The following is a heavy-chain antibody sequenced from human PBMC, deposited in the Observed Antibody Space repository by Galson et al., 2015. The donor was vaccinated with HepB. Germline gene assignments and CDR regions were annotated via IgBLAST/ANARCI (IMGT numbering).Heavy chain of an antibody. J-gene: IGHJ6*02. CDR3: NTDWPLLLVTLLDV. CDR1: GFTFSNAW. V-gene: IGHV3-15*01. D-gene: IGHD2-8*02. Sequence: SLRLSCAASGFTFSNAWMSWVRQAPGKGLEWIGRIKSESDGGTTHYAAPVKGRFTISRDDSKNTLYLQMNSLKTEDTAVYYCNTDWPLLLVTLLDVWGQGTAVTVSS. CDR2: IKSESDGGTT.